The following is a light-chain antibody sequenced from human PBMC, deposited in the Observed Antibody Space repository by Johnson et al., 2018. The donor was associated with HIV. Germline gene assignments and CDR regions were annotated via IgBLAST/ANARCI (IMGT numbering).Light chain of an antibody. CDR3: GTWDSSLSAGGV. V-gene: IGLV1-51*01. CDR2: DNN. CDR1: SSNIGNNY. Sequence: SVLTQPPSVSAAPGQQVTISCSGSSSNIGNNYVSWYQPLPGTAPKLLIYDNNKRPSGIPDRFSGSKSGTSATLGITGLQTGDEADYYCGTWDSSLSAGGVFGTGTKVTVL. J-gene: IGLJ1*01.